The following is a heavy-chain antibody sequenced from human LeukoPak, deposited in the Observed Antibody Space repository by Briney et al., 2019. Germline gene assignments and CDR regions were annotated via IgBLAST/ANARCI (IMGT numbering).Heavy chain of an antibody. D-gene: IGHD3-22*01. CDR1: GGSISSGDYY. CDR3: ARGRRYSSGYISRSYYYYYGMDV. CDR2: IYYSGST. J-gene: IGHJ6*02. V-gene: IGHV4-30-4*01. Sequence: PSETLSLTCTVSGGSISSGDYYWSWIRQPPGKGLEWIGYIYYSGSTYYNPSLKSRVTISVDTSKNQFSLKLSSVTAADTAVYYCARGRRYSSGYISRSYYYYYGMDVWSQGTTVTVSS.